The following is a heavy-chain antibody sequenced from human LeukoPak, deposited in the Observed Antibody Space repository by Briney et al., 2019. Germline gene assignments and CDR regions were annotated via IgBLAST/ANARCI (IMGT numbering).Heavy chain of an antibody. CDR1: GGTFSSFA. D-gene: IGHD1-1*01. CDR2: IIPIFGTA. V-gene: IGHV1-69*05. J-gene: IGHJ6*03. Sequence: SVKVSFKSPGGTFSSFAISWVRQAPGRGLEWMGGIIPIFGTANYPQRFQGRVTITTDESTSTAYMELSSLRSEDTAVYYCASNKVDPFVGASVGDPTRQLYYYYYYMDVWGKGTTVTVSS. CDR3: ASNKVDPFVGASVGDPTRQLYYYYYYMDV.